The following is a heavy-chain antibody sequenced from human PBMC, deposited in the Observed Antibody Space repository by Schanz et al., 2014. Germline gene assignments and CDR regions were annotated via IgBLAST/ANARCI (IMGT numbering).Heavy chain of an antibody. CDR2: IGTSGGT. D-gene: IGHD3-10*01. CDR3: AKGRFGELSAFDI. Sequence: EVQLLESGGGLVQPGGSLRLSCLASGFAFSSYGMNWLRQAPGKGLEWVSTIGTSGGTNYAESVKSRFTISRDNSKNTLYLQMNSLRAEDTAVYYCAKGRFGELSAFDIWGQGTMVTVSS. V-gene: IGHV3-23*01. CDR1: GFAFSSYG. J-gene: IGHJ3*02.